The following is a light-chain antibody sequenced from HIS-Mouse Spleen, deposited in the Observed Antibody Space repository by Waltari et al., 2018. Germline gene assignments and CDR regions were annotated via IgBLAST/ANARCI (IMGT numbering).Light chain of an antibody. J-gene: IGLJ2*01. Sequence: SYELTQPPSVSVSPGQTARITCAGDALRKKYDDGHQQKSGQAPVLVIYEDSKRPSGIPERFSGSSSGTMATLTISGAQVEDEADYYCYSTDSSGNHRVFGGGTKLTVL. CDR2: EDS. CDR1: ALRKKY. V-gene: IGLV3-10*01. CDR3: YSTDSSGNHRV.